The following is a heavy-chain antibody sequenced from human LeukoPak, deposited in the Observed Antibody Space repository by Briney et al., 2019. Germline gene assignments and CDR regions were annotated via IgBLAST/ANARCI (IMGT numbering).Heavy chain of an antibody. J-gene: IGHJ4*02. CDR3: TTPPD. CDR1: GITISSAW. CDR2: IKSESAGGTT. V-gene: IGHV3-15*01. Sequence: GESLRLSCEASGITISSAWVSWVRQAPGKGLEWVARIKSESAGGTTHHAAPVKGRFTISRDDSKNTMYAQMDSLVIEDTGVYYCTTPPDWGQGTLVTVSS.